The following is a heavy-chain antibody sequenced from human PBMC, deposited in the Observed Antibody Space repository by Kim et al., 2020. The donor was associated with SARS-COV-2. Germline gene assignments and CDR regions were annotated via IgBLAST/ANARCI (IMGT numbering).Heavy chain of an antibody. D-gene: IGHD3-3*01. Sequence: KSRVTISVDTSKNQFSLKLSAVTEADTAVYYCARVREYYDFWSGPNWFDPWGQGTLVTVSS. CDR3: ARVREYYDFWSGPNWFDP. V-gene: IGHV4-39*07. J-gene: IGHJ5*02.